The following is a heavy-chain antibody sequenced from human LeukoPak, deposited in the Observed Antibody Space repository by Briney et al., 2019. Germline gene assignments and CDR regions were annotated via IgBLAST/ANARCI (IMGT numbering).Heavy chain of an antibody. V-gene: IGHV1-2*06. D-gene: IGHD6-19*01. CDR1: GYTFTSYG. CDR3: ARAKGAVDHNWFDP. Sequence: ASVKVSCKASGYTFTSYGISWVRQAPGQGLEWMGRINPNSGGTYSAQKFQGRVTMTRDTSISTAYMELSRLRFDDTAVYYCARAKGAVDHNWFDPWGQGTLVTVSS. CDR2: INPNSGGT. J-gene: IGHJ5*02.